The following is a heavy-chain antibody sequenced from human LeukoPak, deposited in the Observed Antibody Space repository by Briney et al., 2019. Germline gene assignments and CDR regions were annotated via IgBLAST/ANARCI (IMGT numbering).Heavy chain of an antibody. J-gene: IGHJ4*02. Sequence: TGGSLRLSCSASGFTFSSYAMHWVRQAPGKGLEYVSAISSNGGSTYYADSVKGRFTISRDNSKNTLYLQMGSLRAEDTAVYYCAKGSSPGPAAGLDYWGQGTLVTVSS. CDR1: GFTFSSYA. CDR3: AKGSSPGPAAGLDY. CDR2: ISSNGGST. V-gene: IGHV3-64D*06. D-gene: IGHD6-13*01.